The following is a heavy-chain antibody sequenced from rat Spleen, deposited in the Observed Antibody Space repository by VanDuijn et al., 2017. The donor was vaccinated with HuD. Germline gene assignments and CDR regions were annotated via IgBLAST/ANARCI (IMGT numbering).Heavy chain of an antibody. D-gene: IGHD1-11*01. CDR1: GFTFSNYG. V-gene: IGHV5S14*01. J-gene: IGHJ2*01. CDR2: ISTGGGNT. CDR3: ARHADGGYPYYFDY. Sequence: EVQLVESGGGLVQPGRSLKLSCAASGFTFSNYGMAWVRQTPTKGLEWVVSISTGGGNTHYRDSMKGRFTISRDNAKNTQYLQMDSLRSEEPATYYCARHADGGYPYYFDYWGQGVMVTVSS.